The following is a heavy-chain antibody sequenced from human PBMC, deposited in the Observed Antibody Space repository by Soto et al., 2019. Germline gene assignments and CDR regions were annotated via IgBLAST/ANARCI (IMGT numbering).Heavy chain of an antibody. CDR2: INPNSGDT. D-gene: IGHD6-19*01. V-gene: IGHV1-2*04. Sequence: ASVKVSCKASGYIFTGYYMHWVRQARXQGLEWMGWINPNSGDTNYTQKFQGWVTMTRDTSISTAYMELSRLRSDDTAVYYCATSRISIAVAGETEYYFDYWGQGTLVTVSS. CDR1: GYIFTGYY. J-gene: IGHJ4*02. CDR3: ATSRISIAVAGETEYYFDY.